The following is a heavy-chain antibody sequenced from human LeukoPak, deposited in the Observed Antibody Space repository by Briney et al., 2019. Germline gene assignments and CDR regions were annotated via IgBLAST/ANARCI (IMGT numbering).Heavy chain of an antibody. CDR3: ARIGYCSSTSCYKKGILDY. Sequence: ASVKVPFKASGYTFTSYDINWVRQATGQGLEWMGWMNPNSGNTGYAQKFQGRVTMTRNTSISTAYMELSSLRSEDTAVYYCARIGYCSSTSCYKKGILDYWGQGTLVTVSS. V-gene: IGHV1-8*01. CDR2: MNPNSGNT. D-gene: IGHD2-2*02. J-gene: IGHJ4*02. CDR1: GYTFTSYD.